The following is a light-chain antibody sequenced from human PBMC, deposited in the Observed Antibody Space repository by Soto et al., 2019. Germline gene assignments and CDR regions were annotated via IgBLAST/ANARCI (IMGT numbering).Light chain of an antibody. CDR1: QTISSY. Sequence: DIQMTQSPSSLSASVGDRVTITCRASQTISSYLNWYQQKPGKTPKLLIYAASSLQSGVPSRFSVSGSGTDFTLTISSLQPEDFATYYCQQSNSIPYTFGQGTKLEIK. J-gene: IGKJ2*01. CDR2: AAS. V-gene: IGKV1-39*01. CDR3: QQSNSIPYT.